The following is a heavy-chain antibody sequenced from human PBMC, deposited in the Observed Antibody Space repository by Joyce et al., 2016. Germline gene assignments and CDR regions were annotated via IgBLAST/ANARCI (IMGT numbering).Heavy chain of an antibody. CDR3: ARRSLRANSPFDF. D-gene: IGHD4-23*01. V-gene: IGHV1-3*01. CDR1: GYNFNTYS. CDR2: IDAASGNS. J-gene: IGHJ4*01. Sequence: QVRLVQSASEMARPGDSVNISCKTSGYNFNTYSLYWLRQAPGHSFGVLGWIDAASGNSKYSPNFQGRVTITRDTSATANSANIELRSLGVEDTAVIFCARRSLRANSPFDFWGHGTLVTVSS.